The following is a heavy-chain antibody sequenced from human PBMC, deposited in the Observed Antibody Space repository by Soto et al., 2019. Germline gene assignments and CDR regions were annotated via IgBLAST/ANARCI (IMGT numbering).Heavy chain of an antibody. CDR2: IFYSGST. CDR1: GGSISSSRDY. J-gene: IGHJ6*03. Sequence: SETLSLTCTVSGGSISSSRDYWGWIRQPPGKGLEWIGSIFYSGSTYYNPSLRSRVTISVDPSKNQFSLRLSSVTAADTAVYYCARIQNFYYYYMDVWGKGTTVTVSS. CDR3: ARIQNFYYYYMDV. V-gene: IGHV4-39*01.